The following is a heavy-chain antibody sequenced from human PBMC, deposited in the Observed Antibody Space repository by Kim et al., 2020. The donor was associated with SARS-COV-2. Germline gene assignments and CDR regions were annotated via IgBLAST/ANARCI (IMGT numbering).Heavy chain of an antibody. CDR2: IYRGGQP. J-gene: IGHJ4*02. V-gene: IGHV3-53*01. CDR1: GFTVSNNY. CDR3: ARRNSSNWSHAY. D-gene: IGHD6-13*01. Sequence: GGSLRLSCAASGFTVSNNYINWVRQAPGKGLEWVAVIYRGGQPYYTDSVKGRFTVSRDSSKNALFLQMNSLSAEDMATYYCARRNSSNWSHAYWGQGT.